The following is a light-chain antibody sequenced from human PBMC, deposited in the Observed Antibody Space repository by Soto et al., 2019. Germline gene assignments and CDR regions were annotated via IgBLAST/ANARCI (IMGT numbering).Light chain of an antibody. Sequence: QSALRQPPSVSGAPGHRFTISCTGSSSNIGAGYDVHWYQQFPGTAPKLLIYGNSNRPSGVPDRFSGSKSGTSASLAITGLQAEDEADYYCQSYDSSLSGVFGSGTKVTVL. J-gene: IGLJ1*01. V-gene: IGLV1-40*01. CDR1: SSNIGAGYD. CDR2: GNS. CDR3: QSYDSSLSGV.